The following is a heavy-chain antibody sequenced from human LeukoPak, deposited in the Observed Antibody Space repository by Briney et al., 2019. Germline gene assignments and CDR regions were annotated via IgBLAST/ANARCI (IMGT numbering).Heavy chain of an antibody. CDR1: CFTFRNYD. V-gene: IGHV3-23*01. D-gene: IGHD4-11*01. CDR3: AKENTVTTAYFDS. Sequence: GSLRLSSPAPCFTFRNYDMSWVRPAPGKGREWVSAITSGGKTSYADSVRARFTISRDNSNNTLYLQVNSLRAEDTALYYCAKENTVTTAYFDSWGQGTLVTVSA. J-gene: IGHJ4*02. CDR2: ITSGGKT.